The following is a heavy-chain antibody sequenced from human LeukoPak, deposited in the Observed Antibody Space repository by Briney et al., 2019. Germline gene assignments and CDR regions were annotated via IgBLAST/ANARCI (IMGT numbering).Heavy chain of an antibody. CDR3: ARMTGYCGSTSCRTAEYFQH. CDR2: IYPGDSDT. D-gene: IGHD2-2*01. J-gene: IGHJ1*01. Sequence: GESLKISCKGSGYSFTTYWIGWVRPMPGKGLEWMGIIYPGDSDTKYSPSFQGQVTISADKSINTAYLQWSSLKASDTAMYYCARMTGYCGSTSCRTAEYFQHWGQGTLVTVSS. CDR1: GYSFTTYW. V-gene: IGHV5-51*01.